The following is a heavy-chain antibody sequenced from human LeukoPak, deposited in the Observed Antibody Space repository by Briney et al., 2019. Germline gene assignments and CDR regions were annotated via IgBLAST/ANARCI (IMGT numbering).Heavy chain of an antibody. D-gene: IGHD2-15*01. V-gene: IGHV3-48*03. CDR1: GFTFSSYE. CDR2: ISSSGSAI. J-gene: IGHJ5*02. CDR3: ARARRDCSGGSCYPDYNWFDP. Sequence: PGGSLRLSCAASGFTFSSYEMNWVRQAPGKGLDWVSYISSSGSAIYYADSVRGRFTISRDNAKNSLYLQMNSLRAEDTAVYYCARARRDCSGGSCYPDYNWFDPRGQGTLVTVSS.